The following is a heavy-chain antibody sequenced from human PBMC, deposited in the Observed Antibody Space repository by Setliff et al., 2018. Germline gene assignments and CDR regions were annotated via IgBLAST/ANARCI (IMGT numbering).Heavy chain of an antibody. D-gene: IGHD4-4*01. CDR1: GYTFTTYA. CDR3: ARASRFGTTVWKGYYYMDV. Sequence: GASVKVSCKASGYTFTTYAISWMRQAPGQGLEWMGWINTRTGNPMYAQGFTGRFVFSLDPSVSTAYLQISSLKAEDSAVYYCARASRFGTTVWKGYYYMDVWGKGTTVTVSS. J-gene: IGHJ6*03. CDR2: INTRTGNP. V-gene: IGHV7-4-1*02.